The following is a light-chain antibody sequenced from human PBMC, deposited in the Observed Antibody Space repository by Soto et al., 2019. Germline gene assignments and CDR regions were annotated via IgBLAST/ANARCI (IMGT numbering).Light chain of an antibody. CDR3: QHYNSYSEA. CDR1: QSISSW. V-gene: IGKV1-5*03. CDR2: KTS. Sequence: DIQMTQSPSTLSGSVGDRVTISCRASQSISSWLAWYQQKPGKAPKLLIYKTSTLKSGVPSRFSGSGSGTEFTITISSLQPDDFETYDCQHYNSYSEALGQGTKVDIK. J-gene: IGKJ1*01.